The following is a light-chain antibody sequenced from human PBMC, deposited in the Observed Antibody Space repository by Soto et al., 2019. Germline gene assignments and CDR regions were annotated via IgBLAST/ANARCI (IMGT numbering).Light chain of an antibody. CDR1: SSDVGSYNL. CDR3: CSYAGSSYV. J-gene: IGLJ1*01. CDR2: EGS. Sequence: QSALTQPASVSGSPGQSITISCTGTSSDVGSYNLVSWYQQHPGKAPKLMIYEGSKRPSGVSNRFSGSKSGNTASLTISGLQAEDEADYYCCSYAGSSYVFGTGTKLT. V-gene: IGLV2-23*01.